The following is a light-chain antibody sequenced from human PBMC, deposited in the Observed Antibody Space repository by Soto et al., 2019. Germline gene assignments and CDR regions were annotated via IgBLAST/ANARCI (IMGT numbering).Light chain of an antibody. V-gene: IGLV1-44*01. J-gene: IGLJ1*01. CDR1: SSNIGSTT. CDR3: AAWDDSLNGDV. Sequence: QSVLTQPPSASGAPGQRVTISCSGSSSNIGSTTVNWYRQLPGTAPKLLIYSNDHRPSGVPARFSGSKSGTSASLAISGLQSEDEADYYCAAWDDSLNGDVFGTGTKLTVL. CDR2: SND.